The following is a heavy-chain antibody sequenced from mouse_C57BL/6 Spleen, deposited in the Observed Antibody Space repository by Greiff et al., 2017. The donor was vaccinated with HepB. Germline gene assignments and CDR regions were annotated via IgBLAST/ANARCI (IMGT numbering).Heavy chain of an antibody. D-gene: IGHD2-13*01. CDR2: IRTKSSNYAT. CDR3: GREGDYSDPCYFDY. CDR1: GFTFNTYA. Sequence: VQAVESGGGLVQPKGLLKLSCAASGFTFNTYAMHWVRQAPGKGLEWVARIRTKSSNYATYYADSVKDRFTIFRDDSQSMLYLQKNNLKTADTAMFYYGREGDYSDPCYFDYWGQGTTLTVSS. V-gene: IGHV10-3*01. J-gene: IGHJ2*01.